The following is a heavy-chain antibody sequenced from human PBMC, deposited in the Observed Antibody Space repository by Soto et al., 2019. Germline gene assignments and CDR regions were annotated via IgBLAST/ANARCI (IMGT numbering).Heavy chain of an antibody. V-gene: IGHV4-39*01. J-gene: IGHJ6*02. Sequence: SETLSLTCTVSGGSISSSSYCWGWIRQPPGKGLEWIGSIYYGGSTYYKPSLKSRVTISVDTSKKQFSLKLRSVTAADTAIYYCARHTPELIGLHLYSSASGSMDVWGQGTTVTVSS. CDR1: GGSISSSSYC. CDR3: ARHTPELIGLHLYSSASGSMDV. D-gene: IGHD6-6*01. CDR2: IYYGGST.